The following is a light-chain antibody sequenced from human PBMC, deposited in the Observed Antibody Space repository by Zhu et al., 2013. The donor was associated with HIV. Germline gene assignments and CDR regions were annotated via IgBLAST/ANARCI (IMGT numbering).Light chain of an antibody. CDR2: AAS. V-gene: IGKV1-27*01. J-gene: IGKJ5*01. CDR3: QQLNSFQIT. Sequence: DIQMTQSPSTLSASVGDRVTITCRASQGISNYLAWYQQKPGKVPKLLISAASTLQSGVPSRFSGSGSGTEFTLTISSLQPEDFATYYCQQLNSFQITFGQGTRLEIK. CDR1: QGISNY.